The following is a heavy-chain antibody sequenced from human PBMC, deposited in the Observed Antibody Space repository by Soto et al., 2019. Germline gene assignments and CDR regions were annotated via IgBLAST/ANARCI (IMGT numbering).Heavy chain of an antibody. Sequence: SETLSLTCTVSGGSISSYYWSWIRQPPGKGLEWIGYIYDSGSTNYNPSLKSRVTISVDTSKNQFSLKLSSVTAADTAVYYCARGGKWLVSYYFDYWGQGTLVTVS. J-gene: IGHJ4*02. CDR3: ARGGKWLVSYYFDY. CDR1: GGSISSYY. CDR2: IYDSGST. D-gene: IGHD6-19*01. V-gene: IGHV4-59*01.